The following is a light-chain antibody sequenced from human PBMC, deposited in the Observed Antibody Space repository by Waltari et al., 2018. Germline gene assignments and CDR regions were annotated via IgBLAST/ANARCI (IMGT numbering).Light chain of an antibody. CDR2: RAS. CDR3: FTVDDNSLRL. CDR1: VFGKKF. J-gene: IGLJ2*01. V-gene: IGLV3-27*01. Sequence: SYELTQPSSVSVSPGQTARITCSGDVFGKKFNRWFQQKPGQAPVLLIFRASERPSGIPERFSGSSSGTTVTLTISGAQVEDEADYYCFTVDDNSLRLFGGGTKLTVL.